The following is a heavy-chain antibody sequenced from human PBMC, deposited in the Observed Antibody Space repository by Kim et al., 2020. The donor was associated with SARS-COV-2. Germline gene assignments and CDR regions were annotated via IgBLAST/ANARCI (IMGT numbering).Heavy chain of an antibody. J-gene: IGHJ4*02. Sequence: SENLSLTCTVSGGSISSGGYYWSWIRQHPGKGLEWIGYIYYSGSTYYNPSLKSRVTISVDTSKNQFSLKLSSVTAADTAVYYCARDSMSGYDWWGQGTLVTVSS. CDR2: IYYSGST. D-gene: IGHD5-12*01. V-gene: IGHV4-31*03. CDR1: GGSISSGGYY. CDR3: ARDSMSGYDW.